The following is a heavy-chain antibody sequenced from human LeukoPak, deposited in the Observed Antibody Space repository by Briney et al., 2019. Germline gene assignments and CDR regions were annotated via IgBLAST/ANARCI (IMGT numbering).Heavy chain of an antibody. CDR2: ISSSSSYT. J-gene: IGHJ4*02. D-gene: IGHD3-10*01. Sequence: TGGSLRLSCAASGFTFRDYYMSWIRQAPGKGLEWVSYISSSSSYTNYADSVKGRFTISRDNAKNSLYLQMNSLRAEDTAVYYCARDLNTMVRGVPDYWGQGTLVTVSS. CDR3: ARDLNTMVRGVPDY. V-gene: IGHV3-11*06. CDR1: GFTFRDYY.